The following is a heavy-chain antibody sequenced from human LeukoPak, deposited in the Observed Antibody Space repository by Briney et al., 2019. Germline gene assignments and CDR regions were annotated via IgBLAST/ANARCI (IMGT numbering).Heavy chain of an antibody. V-gene: IGHV3-21*01. CDR3: ARDPDKYGSGSYGDY. CDR2: ISSSGRFI. J-gene: IGHJ4*02. Sequence: PGGSLRLSCAASGFTFSNYNMNWVRQAPGKGLEWVSSISSSGRFIYYADSVKGRFTISRDNAKNSLYLHMNSLRAEDTAVYYCARDPDKYGSGSYGDYWGQGTLVTVSS. CDR1: GFTFSNYN. D-gene: IGHD3-10*01.